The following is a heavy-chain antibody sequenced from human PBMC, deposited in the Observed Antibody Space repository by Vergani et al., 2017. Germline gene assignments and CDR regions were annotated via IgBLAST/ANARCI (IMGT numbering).Heavy chain of an antibody. D-gene: IGHD3-16*02. CDR2: IIPIFGTA. CDR3: AREEKIGITFGGVIVAQGAFES. J-gene: IGHJ3*02. CDR1: GGTFSSYA. V-gene: IGHV1-69*12. Sequence: QVQLVQSGAEVKKPGSSVKVSCKASGGTFSSYAISWVRQAPGQGLEWMGGIIPIFGTANYAQKFQGRVTITADESTSTAYMELSSLRSEDTAVYYCAREEKIGITFGGVIVAQGAFESWGQGTMVTVSS.